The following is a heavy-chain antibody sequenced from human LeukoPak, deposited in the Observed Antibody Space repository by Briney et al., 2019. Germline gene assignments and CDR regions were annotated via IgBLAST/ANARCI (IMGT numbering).Heavy chain of an antibody. D-gene: IGHD3-3*01. V-gene: IGHV4-59*01. CDR1: GGSISSYY. CDR2: IYYSGST. CDR3: ARYRALITISSMGWFDP. J-gene: IGHJ5*02. Sequence: PSETLSLTCTVSGGSISSYYWSWIRQPPGKGLEWIGYIYYSGSTNYNPSLKSRVTISVDTSKNQFSLKLSSVTAADTAVYYCARYRALITISSMGWFDPWGQGTLVTVSS.